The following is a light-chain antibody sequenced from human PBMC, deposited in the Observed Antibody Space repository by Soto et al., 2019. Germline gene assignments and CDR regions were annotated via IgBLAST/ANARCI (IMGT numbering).Light chain of an antibody. CDR1: QSVLYSSNNNNY. J-gene: IGKJ5*01. CDR3: QQYYSSPIT. Sequence: DIVMTQSPDSLAVSLGERATINCKSSQSVLYSSNNNNYLAWYQQKPGQPPKLLIYWASTRESGVHDRFSGSGSGTDFTLTISSLQAEDVAVYYCQQYYSSPITVGQGTRLEIK. V-gene: IGKV4-1*01. CDR2: WAS.